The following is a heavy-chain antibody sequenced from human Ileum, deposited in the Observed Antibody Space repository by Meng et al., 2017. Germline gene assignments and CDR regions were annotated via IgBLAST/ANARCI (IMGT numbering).Heavy chain of an antibody. CDR3: ARGDPTTPHWLDP. CDR2: IYNGNGNT. V-gene: IGHV1-3*04. J-gene: IGHJ5*02. Sequence: QVPVVKYGYEIQKAGALVRISCAASGYTVVAYAMHWVRQSPGQRIEWMGWIYNGNGNTKYSQKFQDRVTFTRDTSATRVYMELTSLTSEDTAVYYCARGDPTTPHWLDPWGQGSLVTVSS. CDR1: GYTVVAYA. D-gene: IGHD1-26*01.